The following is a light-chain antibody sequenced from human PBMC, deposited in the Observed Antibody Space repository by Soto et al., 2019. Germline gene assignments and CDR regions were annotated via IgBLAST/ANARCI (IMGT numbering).Light chain of an antibody. CDR2: AAS. Sequence: IQLTQSPSSLSASVGDRVTITCRASQGISSYLAWYQPKPGKAPKLLIDAASSLQSGVPSRFSGSGSWTDFTLTSSSLQPEAFATYYCQQANSFPITFGQGTRLEIK. CDR1: QGISSY. V-gene: IGKV1-9*01. CDR3: QQANSFPIT. J-gene: IGKJ5*01.